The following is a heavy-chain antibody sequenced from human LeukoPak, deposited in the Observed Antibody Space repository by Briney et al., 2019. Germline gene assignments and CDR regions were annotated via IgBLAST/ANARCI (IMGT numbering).Heavy chain of an antibody. CDR3: AKWAMIVVVTLPYFDY. V-gene: IGHV3-23*01. CDR1: GFTFSSYA. J-gene: IGHJ4*02. D-gene: IGHD3-22*01. Sequence: GGSLRLSCAASGFTFSSYAMSRVRQAPGKGLEWVSAISGSGGSTYYADSVKGRFTISRDNSKNTLYLQMNSLRAEDTAVYYCAKWAMIVVVTLPYFDYWGQGTLVTVSS. CDR2: ISGSGGST.